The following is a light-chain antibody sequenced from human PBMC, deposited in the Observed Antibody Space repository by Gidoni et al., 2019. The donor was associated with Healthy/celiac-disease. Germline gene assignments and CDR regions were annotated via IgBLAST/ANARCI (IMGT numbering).Light chain of an antibody. J-gene: IGLJ1*01. CDR1: SPNIGSNY. CDR2: RNN. V-gene: IGLV1-47*01. Sequence: QSVLTQPPSASGTPGQRVTISCSGSSPNIGSNYVYWYQQLPGTAAKLLIYRNNQRPSGVPDRFSVSKSGTSASLAISGLRSEDEADYYCAAWDDSLSVVFGTGTKVTVL. CDR3: AAWDDSLSVV.